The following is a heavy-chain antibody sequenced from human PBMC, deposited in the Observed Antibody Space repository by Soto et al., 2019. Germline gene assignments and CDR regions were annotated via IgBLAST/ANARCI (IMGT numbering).Heavy chain of an antibody. D-gene: IGHD3-9*01. J-gene: IGHJ3*02. CDR3: ARDYAYDILTGAEHAFDI. Sequence: GGSLRLSCAASGFTFSSYAMSWVRQAPGKGLEWVSSISGSGSNTYYADSVKGRFTISRDNAKNTLYLQMNSLRAEDTAVYYCARDYAYDILTGAEHAFDIWGQGTMVTVSS. V-gene: IGHV3-23*01. CDR2: ISGSGSNT. CDR1: GFTFSSYA.